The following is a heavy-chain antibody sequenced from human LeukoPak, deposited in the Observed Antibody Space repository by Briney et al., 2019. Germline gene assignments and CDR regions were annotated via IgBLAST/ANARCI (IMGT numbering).Heavy chain of an antibody. J-gene: IGHJ4*02. D-gene: IGHD3-10*01. CDR1: GFTFSSYA. V-gene: IGHV3-23*01. CDR2: ISGSGGST. Sequence: PGGSLRLSCAASGFTFSSYAMSWVRQAPGKGLEWGSAISGSGGSTYYADSVKGGFTISRDNSKNTLYLQMNCLRAEETAVYYCAKGGFAEYYFDYWGQGTLVTVSS. CDR3: AKGGFAEYYFDY.